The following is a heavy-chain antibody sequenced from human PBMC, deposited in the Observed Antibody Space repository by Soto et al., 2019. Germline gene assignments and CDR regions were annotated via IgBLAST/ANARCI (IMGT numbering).Heavy chain of an antibody. J-gene: IGHJ3*02. CDR2: IYHSGST. D-gene: IGHD2-2*01. CDR3: ARDLYCSSTSCPRHAFDI. Sequence: SETLSLTCAVSGGSISSSNWWSWVRQPPGKGLEWIGEIYHSGSTNYNPSLKSRVTISVDKSKNQFSLMLSSVTAADTAVYYCARDLYCSSTSCPRHAFDIWGQGTMVTVSS. V-gene: IGHV4-4*02. CDR1: GGSISSSNW.